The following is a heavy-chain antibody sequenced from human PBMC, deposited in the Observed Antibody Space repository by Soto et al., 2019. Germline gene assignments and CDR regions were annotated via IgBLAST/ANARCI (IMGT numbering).Heavy chain of an antibody. D-gene: IGHD3-22*01. V-gene: IGHV3-23*01. Sequence: GGSLRLSCAASGLIFSSYAMSWVRQGPGKGLEWVSGISGSGGSTSYADSVKGRFTISRDNSKNSLYLKMNSLRTEDTAFFYCAKGDDYYDSSGFLAFQHWGQGTLVTVSS. CDR1: GLIFSSYA. CDR3: AKGDDYYDSSGFLAFQH. CDR2: ISGSGGST. J-gene: IGHJ1*01.